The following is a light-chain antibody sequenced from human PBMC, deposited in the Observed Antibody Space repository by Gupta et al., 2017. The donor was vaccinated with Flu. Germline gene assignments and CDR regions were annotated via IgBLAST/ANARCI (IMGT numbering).Light chain of an antibody. CDR1: QGLVYSDGNTY. CDR2: QVS. Sequence: ISCRSSQGLVYSDGNTYWHWFQQRPGKSPRRLIYQVSYRDSGVPDRFSGSGSGTDFTLKISRVEAEDVGIYFCMQGAHWPWAFGQGTKVEIK. CDR3: MQGAHWPWA. V-gene: IGKV2-30*01. J-gene: IGKJ1*01.